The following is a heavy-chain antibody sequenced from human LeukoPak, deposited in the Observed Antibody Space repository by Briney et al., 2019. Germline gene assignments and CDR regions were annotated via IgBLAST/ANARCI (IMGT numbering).Heavy chain of an antibody. J-gene: IGHJ3*02. Sequence: ASVKVSCKASGYTFTSYGISWVRQATGQGLEWMGWMNPNSGNTGYAQKFQGRVTITRNTSISTAYMELSSLRSEDTAVYYCAREGVPLSGSDAFDIWGQGTMVTVSS. CDR1: GYTFTSYG. D-gene: IGHD3-10*01. CDR3: AREGVPLSGSDAFDI. V-gene: IGHV1-8*03. CDR2: MNPNSGNT.